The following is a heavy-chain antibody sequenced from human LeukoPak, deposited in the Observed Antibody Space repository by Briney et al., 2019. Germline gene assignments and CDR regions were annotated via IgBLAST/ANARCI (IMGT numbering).Heavy chain of an antibody. Sequence: SETLSLTCSVSGGSITGYHWNWIRRPPGKGLGWIGYIYHTGSANYNASLKNRVIMSVDPSKNQFSLRLSSVTAADTAVYFCAREGAEVAILDYWGQGILVTVSS. D-gene: IGHD2-15*01. CDR2: IYHTGSA. J-gene: IGHJ4*02. CDR3: AREGAEVAILDY. V-gene: IGHV4-59*01. CDR1: GGSITGYH.